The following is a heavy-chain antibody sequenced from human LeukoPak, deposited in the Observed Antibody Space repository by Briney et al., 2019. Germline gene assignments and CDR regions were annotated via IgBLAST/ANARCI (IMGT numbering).Heavy chain of an antibody. V-gene: IGHV1-8*01. CDR1: EHTFSNYD. CDR3: ARATGSGSPRGVSYYYYGMDV. Sequence: GASVKVSCKASEHTFSNYDINWVRQAAGQGLEWVGWMNPNSGNTGYAQKFQGRVTMTRNTSIRTAYMELSSLTSEDTAVYYCARATGSGSPRGVSYYYYGMDVWGQGTTATVSS. D-gene: IGHD3-10*01. J-gene: IGHJ6*02. CDR2: MNPNSGNT.